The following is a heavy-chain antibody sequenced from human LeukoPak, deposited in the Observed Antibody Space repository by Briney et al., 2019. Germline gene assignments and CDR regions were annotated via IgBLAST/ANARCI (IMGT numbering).Heavy chain of an antibody. J-gene: IGHJ5*02. D-gene: IGHD3-22*01. CDR2: IYTSGST. Sequence: SETLSLTCTVSGYSISSGSYYWSWIRQPAGKGLEWIGRIYTSGSTNYNPSLKSRVTISVDTSKNQFSLKLSSVTAADTAVYYCARASVEYYYDSSGFSRGNNWFDPWGQGTLVTVSS. CDR1: GYSISSGSYY. V-gene: IGHV4-61*02. CDR3: ARASVEYYYDSSGFSRGNNWFDP.